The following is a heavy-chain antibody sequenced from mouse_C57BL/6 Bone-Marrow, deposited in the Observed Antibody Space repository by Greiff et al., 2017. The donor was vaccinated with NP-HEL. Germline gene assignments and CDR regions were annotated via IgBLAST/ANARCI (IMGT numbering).Heavy chain of an antibody. V-gene: IGHV5-4*01. CDR2: ISDGGSYT. J-gene: IGHJ2*01. D-gene: IGHD2-1*01. CDR3: ARDLLWNTKEVDY. Sequence: EVQGVESGGGLVKPGGSLKLSCAASGFTFSSYAMSWVRQTPEQRLEWVATISDGGSYTYYPDNVKGRFTISRDNAKNNLYLQMSQLKSEDTAMYDCARDLLWNTKEVDYWGQGTTLTVSS. CDR1: GFTFSSYA.